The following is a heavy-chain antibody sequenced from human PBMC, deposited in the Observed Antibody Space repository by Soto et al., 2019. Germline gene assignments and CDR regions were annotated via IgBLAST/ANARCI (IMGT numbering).Heavy chain of an antibody. J-gene: IGHJ6*02. CDR1: GFTFSSYS. CDR3: ARGPYRGLRFRTDYYYYGMDV. V-gene: IGHV3-48*02. D-gene: IGHD5-12*01. Sequence: PGGSLRLSCEASGFTFSSYSMNWVRQAPGKGLEWVSYISSSSSTIYYADSVKGRFTISRDNAKNSLYLQMNSLRDEDTAVYYCARGPYRGLRFRTDYYYYGMDVWGQGTTVTVSS. CDR2: ISSSSSTI.